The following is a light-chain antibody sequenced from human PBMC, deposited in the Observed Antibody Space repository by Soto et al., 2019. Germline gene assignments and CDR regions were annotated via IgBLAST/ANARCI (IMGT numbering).Light chain of an antibody. Sequence: QTVVTQPLSASASPGQRVTISCSGGSSNIGSNTVAWYQHLPGTAPPRLIFTAGQRPSGVPGRFSGSKSGTSASLAISGLQSEDEGDYYCSSSAGIYHYLVFGGGTKLTVL. CDR1: SSNIGSNT. V-gene: IGLV1-44*01. J-gene: IGLJ3*02. CDR2: TAG. CDR3: SSSAGIYHYLV.